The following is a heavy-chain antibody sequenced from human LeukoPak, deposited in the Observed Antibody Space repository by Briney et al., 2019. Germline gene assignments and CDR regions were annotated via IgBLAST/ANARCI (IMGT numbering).Heavy chain of an antibody. CDR3: ARSYGDYAFDP. CDR2: INPSGGST. CDR1: GYSFSSYY. Sequence: GASVKVSCKASGYSFSSYYMHWVRQAPGQGLEWMGIINPSGGSTSYAQKFQGRVTMTRDTSTSTVYMDLSSLRSEDTAMYYCARSYGDYAFDPWGQGTLVTVSS. D-gene: IGHD4-17*01. V-gene: IGHV1-46*01. J-gene: IGHJ5*02.